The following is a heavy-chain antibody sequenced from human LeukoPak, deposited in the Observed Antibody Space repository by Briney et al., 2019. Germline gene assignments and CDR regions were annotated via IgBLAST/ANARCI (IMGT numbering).Heavy chain of an antibody. CDR3: ASAPMGIVVVPAANH. CDR1: GYTFTGYN. D-gene: IGHD2-2*01. V-gene: IGHV1-2*02. J-gene: IGHJ5*02. CDR2: INPNSGGT. Sequence: ASVKVSCKASGYTFTGYNMHWVRQAPGQGLEWMGWINPNSGGTNYAQKFQGRVTMTRDTSISTAYMELSRLRSDDTAVYYCASAPMGIVVVPAANHWGQGTLVTVSS.